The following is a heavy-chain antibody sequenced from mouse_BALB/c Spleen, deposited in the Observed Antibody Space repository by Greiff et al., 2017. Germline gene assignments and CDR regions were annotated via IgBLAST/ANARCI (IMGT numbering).Heavy chain of an antibody. CDR3: ARGGAGAWFAY. D-gene: IGHD1-1*02. J-gene: IGHJ3*01. CDR1: GFNIKDYY. V-gene: IGHV14-1*02. Sequence: VQLKESGAELVRPGALVKLSCKASGFNIKDYYMHWVKQRPEQGLEWIGWIDPENGNTIYDPKFQGKASITADTSSNTAYLQLSSLTSEDTAVYYCARGGAGAWFAYWGQGTLVTVSA. CDR2: IDPENGNT.